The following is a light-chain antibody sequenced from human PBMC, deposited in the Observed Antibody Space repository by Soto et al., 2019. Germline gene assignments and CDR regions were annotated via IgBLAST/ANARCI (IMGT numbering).Light chain of an antibody. V-gene: IGKV1-12*01. Sequence: DVQMTQSPSFVSASVGDRVTITCRASQGISSWLTWYQQKPGKAPKLLIYAASTLQSGVPSRFSGSASGTDFTLTIISLQPEDFATYYCQQTNTFPHTFGPGTIVDIK. CDR1: QGISSW. CDR2: AAS. J-gene: IGKJ3*01. CDR3: QQTNTFPHT.